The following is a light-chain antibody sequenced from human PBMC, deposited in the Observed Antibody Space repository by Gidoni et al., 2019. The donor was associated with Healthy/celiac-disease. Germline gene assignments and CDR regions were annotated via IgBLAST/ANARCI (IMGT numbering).Light chain of an antibody. CDR1: QGISSY. V-gene: IGKV1-39*01. CDR2: AAF. J-gene: IGKJ2*01. CDR3: QQSYSTPYT. Sequence: ITCRASQGISSYLNWYQQKPGKAPKLLIYAAFSLQSGVPSRFSGSGSGTDFTLTISSLQPEDVATYYCQQSYSTPYTFGQGTKLEIK.